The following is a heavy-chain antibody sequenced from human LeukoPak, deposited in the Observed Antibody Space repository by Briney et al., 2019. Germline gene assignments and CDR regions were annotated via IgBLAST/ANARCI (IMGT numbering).Heavy chain of an antibody. CDR3: AKGERRFGELLYGPFDY. V-gene: IGHV3-21*04. Sequence: GGSLRLSCAASGFTFSSYSMNWVRQAPGKGLEWVSSISSSSSYIYYADSVKGRFTISRDNAKNSLYLQMNSLRAEDTAVYYCAKGERRFGELLYGPFDYWGQGTLVTVSS. CDR1: GFTFSSYS. D-gene: IGHD3-10*01. CDR2: ISSSSSYI. J-gene: IGHJ4*02.